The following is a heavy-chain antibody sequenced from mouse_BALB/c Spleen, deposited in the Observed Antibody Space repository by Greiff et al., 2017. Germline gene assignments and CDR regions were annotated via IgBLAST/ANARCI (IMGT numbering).Heavy chain of an antibody. Sequence: DVKLVESGGGLVQPGGSLRLSCATSGFTFTDYYMSWVRQPPGKALEWLGFIRNKANGYTTEYSASVKGRFTISRDNSQSILYLQMNTLRAEDSATYYCARAYYYGSSSSWFAYWGQGTLVTVSA. V-gene: IGHV7-3*02. CDR1: GFTFTDYY. CDR3: ARAYYYGSSSSWFAY. J-gene: IGHJ3*01. CDR2: IRNKANGYTT. D-gene: IGHD1-1*01.